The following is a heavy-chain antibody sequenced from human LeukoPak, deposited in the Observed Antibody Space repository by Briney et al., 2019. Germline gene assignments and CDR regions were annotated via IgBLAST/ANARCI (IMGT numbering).Heavy chain of an antibody. Sequence: TGGSLRLSCAASGFTFSSYWMSWVRQAPGKGLEWVSNIKQDGSEKYYVDSVKGRFTISRDNAKNSLYLQMNSLRAEDTAVYYCAREHPAAGGFFDYWGQGTLVTVSS. V-gene: IGHV3-7*01. CDR1: GFTFSSYW. D-gene: IGHD2-15*01. CDR2: IKQDGSEK. CDR3: AREHPAAGGFFDY. J-gene: IGHJ4*02.